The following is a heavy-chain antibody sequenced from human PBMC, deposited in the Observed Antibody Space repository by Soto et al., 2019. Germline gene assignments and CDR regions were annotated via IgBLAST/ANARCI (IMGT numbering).Heavy chain of an antibody. D-gene: IGHD6-19*01. CDR1: GDSVITNRW. J-gene: IGHJ4*02. CDR3: VMSPGWYKIDS. Sequence: QMQLQVSGPGLVKPSGTLSLTCTVSGDSVITNRWWGWVRQSPGKGLERLADMFHSGSTNYSPTLESRVTITKDKSKKQFTLKMHPVTAADTAVYFCVMSPGWYKIDSWGQGILVTVSS. CDR2: MFHSGST. V-gene: IGHV4-4*02.